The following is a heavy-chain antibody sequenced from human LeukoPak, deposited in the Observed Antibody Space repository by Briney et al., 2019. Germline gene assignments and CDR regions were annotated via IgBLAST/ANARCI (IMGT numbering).Heavy chain of an antibody. D-gene: IGHD3-10*01. V-gene: IGHV4-61*02. Sequence: PSETLSLTCSVSGGSISSSNYYWSWIRQPAGKGLEWIGRIYTSESTNYNPSLKSRVTISVDTSRNQFSLKLSSVTAADTAVYYCARGLWFGDEDPPYFDYWGQGILVTVSS. CDR3: ARGLWFGDEDPPYFDY. CDR2: IYTSEST. CDR1: GGSISSSNYY. J-gene: IGHJ4*02.